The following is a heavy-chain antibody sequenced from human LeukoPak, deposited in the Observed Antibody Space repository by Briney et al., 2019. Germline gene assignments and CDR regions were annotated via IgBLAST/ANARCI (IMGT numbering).Heavy chain of an antibody. J-gene: IGHJ5*02. Sequence: SETLSLTCTVSGDSISTYYWSWIRQPPGKGLEWIGYIYYRVTSDYNPSLKSRVTMSVDMSTRQISLKLSSVTAADTAVYYCARDRSPGGSSSWYGNWFDPWGQGTLVTVSS. CDR3: ARDRSPGGSSSWYGNWFDP. CDR2: IYYRVTS. D-gene: IGHD6-13*01. V-gene: IGHV4-59*01. CDR1: GDSISTYY.